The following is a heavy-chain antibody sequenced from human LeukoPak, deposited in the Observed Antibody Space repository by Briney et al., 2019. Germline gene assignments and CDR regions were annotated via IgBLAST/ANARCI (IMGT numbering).Heavy chain of an antibody. CDR2: IYYSGST. V-gene: IGHV4-59*01. Sequence: SETLSLTCTVSGGSISSYYWSWIRQPPGKGLEWIGYIYYSGSTNYNPSLKSRVTISVDTSKNQFSLKLSSVTAADTAVYYCATGEIAVAGPTEYYYYMDVWGKGTTVTVSS. CDR1: GGSISSYY. CDR3: ATGEIAVAGPTEYYYYMDV. D-gene: IGHD6-19*01. J-gene: IGHJ6*03.